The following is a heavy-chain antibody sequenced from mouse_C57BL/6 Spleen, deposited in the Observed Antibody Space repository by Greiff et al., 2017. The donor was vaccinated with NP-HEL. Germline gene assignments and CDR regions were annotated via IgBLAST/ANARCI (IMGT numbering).Heavy chain of an antibody. V-gene: IGHV1-55*01. CDR3: ARRWGMVTGWFAY. D-gene: IGHD2-2*01. CDR1: GYTFTSYW. J-gene: IGHJ3*01. CDR2: IYPGSGST. Sequence: QVQLKQPGAELVKPGASVKMSCKASGYTFTSYWITWVKQRPGQGLEWIGDIYPGSGSTNYNEKFKSKATLTVDTSSSTAYMQLSSLTSEDSAVYYCARRWGMVTGWFAYWGQGTLVTVSA.